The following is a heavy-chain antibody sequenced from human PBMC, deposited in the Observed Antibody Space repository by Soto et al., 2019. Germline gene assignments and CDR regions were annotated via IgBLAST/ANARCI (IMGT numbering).Heavy chain of an antibody. CDR1: GASMSDYY. D-gene: IGHD3-10*01. Sequence: SETLSLTCTVSGASMSDYYGSWIRQSPGKGLEHIGYLHYSGSANYNPSLKSRATISMDTSKNQFSLKLTSVIAADTAIYFCTGSGHTFAGVVWGQGILVTVSS. J-gene: IGHJ4*02. V-gene: IGHV4-59*03. CDR2: LHYSGSA. CDR3: TGSGHTFAGVV.